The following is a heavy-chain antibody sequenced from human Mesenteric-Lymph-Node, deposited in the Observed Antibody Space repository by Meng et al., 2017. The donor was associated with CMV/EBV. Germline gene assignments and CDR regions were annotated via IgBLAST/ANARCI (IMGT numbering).Heavy chain of an antibody. CDR3: ARDLPAREGGKWELPRVEFDP. Sequence: FRGYYWSWIRQPPGKGLEWIGEINHSGSTNYNPSLKSRVTISVDTSKNQFSLKLSSVTAADTAAYYCARDLPAREGGKWELPRVEFDPWGQGTLVTVSS. J-gene: IGHJ5*02. CDR2: INHSGST. CDR1: FRGYY. D-gene: IGHD1-26*01. V-gene: IGHV4-34*01.